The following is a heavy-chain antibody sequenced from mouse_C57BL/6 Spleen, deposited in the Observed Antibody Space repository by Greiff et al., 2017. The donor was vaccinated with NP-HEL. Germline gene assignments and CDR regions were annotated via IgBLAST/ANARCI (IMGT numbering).Heavy chain of an antibody. CDR1: GYTFTDHT. CDR3: ARGGYYYGSSPAWFAY. CDR2: IYPRDGST. D-gene: IGHD1-1*01. V-gene: IGHV1-78*01. J-gene: IGHJ3*01. Sequence: VQLQQSDAELVKPGASVKISCKVSGYTFTDHTIHWMKQRPEQGLEWIGYIYPRDGSTKYNEKFKGKATLTADKSSSTAYMQLNSLTSEDSAVYFWARGGYYYGSSPAWFAYWGQGTLVTVSA.